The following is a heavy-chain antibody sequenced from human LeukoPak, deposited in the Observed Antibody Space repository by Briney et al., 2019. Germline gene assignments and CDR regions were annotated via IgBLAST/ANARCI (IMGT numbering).Heavy chain of an antibody. J-gene: IGHJ5*02. CDR1: GGSISSGSDY. Sequence: SETLSLTCTVSGGSISSGSDYWSWIRQPAGKGLEWIGHIDTSGGTNYNPSLKSRVTISVDTSKNQFSLELSSVTAADTAVYYCVRDHLAVAGMRLAWFDPGGQGTVVTVSS. CDR3: VRDHLAVAGMRLAWFDP. D-gene: IGHD6-19*01. CDR2: IDTSGGT. V-gene: IGHV4-61*09.